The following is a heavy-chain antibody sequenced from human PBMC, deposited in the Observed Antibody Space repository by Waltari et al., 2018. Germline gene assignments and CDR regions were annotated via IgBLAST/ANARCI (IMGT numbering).Heavy chain of an antibody. CDR2: VDRSGKT. J-gene: IGHJ4*02. CDR1: W. CDR3: ARDRGRGLYFDS. V-gene: IGHV4-4*01. Sequence: WGSWDRQAAGKGLELVVQVDRSGKTHYSASLESRVTVSIATSNKQFSLILTSGPAADTSVYCCARDRGRGLYFDSWGQGTLVTVSP. D-gene: IGHD2-15*01.